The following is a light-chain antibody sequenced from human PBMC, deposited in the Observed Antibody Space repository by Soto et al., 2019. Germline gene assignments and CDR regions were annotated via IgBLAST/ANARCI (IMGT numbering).Light chain of an antibody. CDR3: AAWDDSLNGVT. CDR1: SSNIGSNT. Sequence: QSVLTQPPSASATPGQRVTISCSGSSSNIGSNTVNWYQQLPGTAPKLLIYNDFQRPSGVPDRFSGSKSGTSASLAISGLQSEDEAAYYCAAWDDSLNGVTFGGGTKLTVL. J-gene: IGLJ2*01. CDR2: NDF. V-gene: IGLV1-44*01.